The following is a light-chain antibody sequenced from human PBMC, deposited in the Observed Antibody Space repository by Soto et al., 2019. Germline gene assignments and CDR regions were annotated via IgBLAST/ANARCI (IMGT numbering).Light chain of an antibody. CDR1: QSVSSD. V-gene: IGKV3-15*01. J-gene: IGKJ1*01. CDR2: GAS. CDR3: QQYSDWRPQ. Sequence: EIVMTQSPVTLSLSPGERATLSCRASQSVSSDLAWYQQKPGQAPRLLIHGASTRATGIPARFSGSGSGTEFTLTISSLQSEDFAVYYCQQYSDWRPQFGQGTKVDIK.